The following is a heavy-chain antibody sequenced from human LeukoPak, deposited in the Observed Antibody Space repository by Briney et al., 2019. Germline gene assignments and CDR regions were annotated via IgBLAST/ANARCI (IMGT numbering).Heavy chain of an antibody. CDR3: ARDLGSSTSCTAY. CDR1: GYTFTGYY. Sequence: WASVKVSCKASGYTFTGYYMHWVRQAPGQGLEWMGWINPNSGGTNYAQKFQGRVTMTRDTSISTAYMELSRLRSDDTAVYYCARDLGSSTSCTAYWGQGTLVTVSS. J-gene: IGHJ4*02. D-gene: IGHD2-2*01. CDR2: INPNSGGT. V-gene: IGHV1-2*02.